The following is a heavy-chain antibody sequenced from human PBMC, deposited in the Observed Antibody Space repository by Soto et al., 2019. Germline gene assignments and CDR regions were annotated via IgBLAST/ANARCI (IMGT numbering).Heavy chain of an antibody. Sequence: SETLSLTCTVSGGSISSGGYYWSWIRQHPGKGLEWIGYIYYSGSTYYNPSLKSRVTISVDTSKNQFSLKLSSVTAADTAVYYCARAPDKAADRPPYYFDYWGQGTLVTVSS. CDR2: IYYSGST. D-gene: IGHD2-15*01. CDR1: GGSISSGGYY. CDR3: ARAPDKAADRPPYYFDY. V-gene: IGHV4-31*03. J-gene: IGHJ4*02.